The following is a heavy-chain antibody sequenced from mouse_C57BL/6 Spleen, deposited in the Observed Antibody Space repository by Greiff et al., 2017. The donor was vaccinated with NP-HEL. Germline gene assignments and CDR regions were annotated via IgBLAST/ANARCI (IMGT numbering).Heavy chain of an antibody. CDR1: GYTFTSYW. CDR3: ARDYYGSSYDAMDY. V-gene: IGHV1-64*01. J-gene: IGHJ4*01. D-gene: IGHD1-1*01. Sequence: QVQLQQPGAELVKPGASVKLSCKASGYTFTSYWMHWVKQRPGQGLEWIGMIHPNSGSTNYNEKFKSKATLTVDKSSSTAYMQLSSLTSEDSAVYYGARDYYGSSYDAMDYWGQGTSVTVSS. CDR2: IHPNSGST.